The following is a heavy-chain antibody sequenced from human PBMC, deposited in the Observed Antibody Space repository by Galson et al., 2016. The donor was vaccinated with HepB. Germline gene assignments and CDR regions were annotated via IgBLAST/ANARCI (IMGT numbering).Heavy chain of an antibody. V-gene: IGHV3-33*06. J-gene: IGHJ6*02. CDR1: GFTFNSHA. D-gene: IGHD3-16*01. CDR2: IWYDGSNK. Sequence: SLRLSCAASGFTFNSHAMHWVRQAPGKGLEWVAVIWYDGSNKYYADSVKGRFTTSRDNSKNTLYLQMNSLRAEDTAVYYYAKGVVGSFWGNEYYYGMDVWGQGTTVTVSS. CDR3: AKGVVGSFWGNEYYYGMDV.